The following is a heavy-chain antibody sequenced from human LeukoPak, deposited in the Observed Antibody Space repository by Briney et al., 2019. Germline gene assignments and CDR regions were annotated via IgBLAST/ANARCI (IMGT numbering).Heavy chain of an antibody. CDR2: ITTSSSYT. CDR3: ARDKWLTTTHYFDY. D-gene: IGHD4-11*01. V-gene: IGHV3-21*01. J-gene: IGHJ4*02. Sequence: PGGSLRLSCEASGFSFSSYNMDWVRQTPGKGLEWISSITTSSSYTFYADSVKGRFTISRDNARNSLYLQMNSLTAEDTAVYYCARDKWLTTTHYFDYWGQGTLVTVSS. CDR1: GFSFSSYN.